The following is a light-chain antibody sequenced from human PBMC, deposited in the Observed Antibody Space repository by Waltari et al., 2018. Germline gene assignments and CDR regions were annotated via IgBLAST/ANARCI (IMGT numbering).Light chain of an antibody. Sequence: EIVLTQSPGTLSLSPGERATLSCRASQSIGKYLVWYQQKPGQAPRLLIYSASSRATGFPDRFSGSGSGTDFSLTISRLEPEDFAVYYCQNHERLPATFGQGTKVEIK. CDR1: QSIGKY. CDR2: SAS. V-gene: IGKV3-20*01. J-gene: IGKJ1*01. CDR3: QNHERLPAT.